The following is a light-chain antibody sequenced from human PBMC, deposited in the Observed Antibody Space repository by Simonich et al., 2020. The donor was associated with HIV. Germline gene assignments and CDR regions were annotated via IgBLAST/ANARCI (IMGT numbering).Light chain of an antibody. CDR1: QSVRSF. CDR3: QQRSKWPLT. Sequence: EIVLTQSPATLSLSPGERAPLSCRASQSVRSFLAWYQQKPGQAPRLLIYDAANRATGIPARFSGSWSRTDFTLTISSLEPEDFAVYYCQQRSKWPLTFGQGTRLEIK. CDR2: DAA. V-gene: IGKV3-11*01. J-gene: IGKJ5*01.